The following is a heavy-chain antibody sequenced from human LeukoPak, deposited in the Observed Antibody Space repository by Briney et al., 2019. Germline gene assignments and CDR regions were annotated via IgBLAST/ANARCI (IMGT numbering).Heavy chain of an antibody. CDR1: GGSISSSSYY. CDR3: ARHQWSQTDY. D-gene: IGHD2-8*01. CDR2: IYYSGST. Sequence: SETLSLTCTVSGGSISSSSYYWGWIRQPPGKGLEWIGSIYYSGSTYYNPSLKSRVTISVDTSKNQFSLKLSSVTAADTAVYYCARHQWSQTDYWGQGTLVTVSS. J-gene: IGHJ4*02. V-gene: IGHV4-39*01.